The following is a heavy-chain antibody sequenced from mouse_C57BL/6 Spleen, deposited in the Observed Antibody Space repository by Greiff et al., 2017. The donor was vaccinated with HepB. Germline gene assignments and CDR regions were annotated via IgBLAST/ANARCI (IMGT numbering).Heavy chain of an antibody. D-gene: IGHD1-1*02. CDR2: INPSSGYT. V-gene: IGHV1-4*01. Sequence: QVQLQQSGAELARPGASVKMFCKASGYTFTSYTMHWVKQRPGQGLEWIGYINPSSGYTKYNQKFKDKATLTADKSSSTAYMQLSSLTSEDSAVYYCAREAGGTGFDYWGQGTTLTVSS. CDR1: GYTFTSYT. CDR3: AREAGGTGFDY. J-gene: IGHJ2*01.